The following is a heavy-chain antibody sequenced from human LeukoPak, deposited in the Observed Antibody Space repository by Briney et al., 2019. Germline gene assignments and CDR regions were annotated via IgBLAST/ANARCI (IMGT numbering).Heavy chain of an antibody. V-gene: IGHV1-2*02. J-gene: IGHJ3*02. CDR2: MHPNSGGT. Sequence: GASVKVSCKASGYTFTDYYMHWLRQAPGQGLEWMGWMHPNSGGTNYAQKFQGRVTMTRDTSISTAYMDLSSLRSDDTAVYYCARHTTIFGVAIIDIWGQGTMVTASS. D-gene: IGHD3-3*01. CDR3: ARHTTIFGVAIIDI. CDR1: GYTFTDYY.